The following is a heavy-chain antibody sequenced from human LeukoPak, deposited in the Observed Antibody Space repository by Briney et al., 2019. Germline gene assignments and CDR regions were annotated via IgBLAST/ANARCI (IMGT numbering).Heavy chain of an antibody. V-gene: IGHV3-30*07. Sequence: PGGSPRLSCAASGFTFSSYAIHWVRRPLGNGLGPEWVAVISYDGSNKYYADSVKGRFTISRDNSKNTLYLQMNSLRAEDTAVYYCARLMGFGNQQACFDYWGQGTLVTVSS. D-gene: IGHD3-10*01. CDR1: GFTFSSYA. CDR2: ISYDGSNK. J-gene: IGHJ4*02. CDR3: ARLMGFGNQQACFDY.